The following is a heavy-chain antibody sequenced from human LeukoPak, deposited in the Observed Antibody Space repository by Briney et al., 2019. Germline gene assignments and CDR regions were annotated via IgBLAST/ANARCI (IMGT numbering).Heavy chain of an antibody. D-gene: IGHD5-24*01. CDR2: IIPIFGTA. V-gene: IGHV1-69*13. CDR1: GGTFSSYA. CDR3: ARDRRRRDGYNYFDY. Sequence: SVKVSCKASGGTFSSYAISWVRQAPGQGLEWMGGIIPIFGTANYAQKFQGRVTITADESTSTAYMELSSLRSEDTAVYYCARDRRRRDGYNYFDYWGQGTWSPSPQ. J-gene: IGHJ4*02.